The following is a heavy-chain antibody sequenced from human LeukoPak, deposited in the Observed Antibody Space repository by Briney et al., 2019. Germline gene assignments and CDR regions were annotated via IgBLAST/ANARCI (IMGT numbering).Heavy chain of an antibody. CDR2: ISGSGGRT. D-gene: IGHD6-13*01. V-gene: IGHV3-23*01. CDR3: ARAAYSSTWYSRYFDL. J-gene: IGHJ2*01. CDR1: GFTFSSYA. Sequence: SGGTLRLSCAASGFTFSSYAMSWVRQAPGKGLEWVSAISGSGGRTYYADSVKGRFTISRENAKNSLYLQMNSLRAGDTAVYYCARAAYSSTWYSRYFDLWGRGTLVTVSS.